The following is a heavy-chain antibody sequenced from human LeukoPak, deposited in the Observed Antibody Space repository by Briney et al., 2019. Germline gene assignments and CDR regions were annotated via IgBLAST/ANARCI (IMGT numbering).Heavy chain of an antibody. CDR3: ARVMRWAIALTTVTTTMAAFDY. CDR2: ISYDGSNK. V-gene: IGHV3-30-3*01. CDR1: GFTFSSYA. J-gene: IGHJ4*02. D-gene: IGHD4-17*01. Sequence: GGSLRLSCAASGFTFSSYAVHWVRQAPGKGLEWVAVISYDGSNKYYADSVKGRFTISRDNAKNSLYLQMNSLRAEDTAVYYCARVMRWAIALTTVTTTMAAFDYWGQGTLVTVSS.